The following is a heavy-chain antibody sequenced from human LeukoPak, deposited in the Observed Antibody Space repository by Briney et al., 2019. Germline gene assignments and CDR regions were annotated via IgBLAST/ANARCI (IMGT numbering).Heavy chain of an antibody. CDR3: AKARSTVTTAGLNY. Sequence: PGGSLRLSCAASGFIFNNYAINWVRQAPGKGLEWVSSLSGSGDSTFYADSVKGRFTISRDNSKNTLYLQMNNLRAEDAALYYCAKARSTVTTAGLNYWGQGTLVTVSS. V-gene: IGHV3-23*01. D-gene: IGHD4-17*01. CDR1: GFIFNNYA. J-gene: IGHJ4*02. CDR2: LSGSGDST.